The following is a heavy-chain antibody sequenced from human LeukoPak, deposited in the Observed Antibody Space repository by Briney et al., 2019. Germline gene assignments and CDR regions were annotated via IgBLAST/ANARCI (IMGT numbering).Heavy chain of an antibody. V-gene: IGHV3-15*01. CDR2: IKTKTDGPA. D-gene: IGHD6-6*01. CDR3: VWSSTWDKRFYLDQ. J-gene: IGHJ4*02. Sequence: PGGSLRLSCAASGFTFNSAWMSWVRQAPGKGLEWVARIKTKTDGPAEYATPVKGRFAISRDDSQSMVYLQMSSLRSDDTAVYYCVWSSTWDKRFYLDQWGQGTLVTVSS. CDR1: GFTFNSAW.